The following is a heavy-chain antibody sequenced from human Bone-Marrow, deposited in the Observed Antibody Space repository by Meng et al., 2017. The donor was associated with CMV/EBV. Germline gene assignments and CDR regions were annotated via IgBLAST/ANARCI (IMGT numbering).Heavy chain of an antibody. J-gene: IGHJ5*02. CDR3: ARVPYCSSTSCYRNWFDP. D-gene: IGHD2-2*01. Sequence: SVKVSCKASGGTFSSYAISWVRQAPGQGLEWMGGIIPILGIANYAQKFQGRVTITADKSTSTAYMELSSLRSEYTAVYYCARVPYCSSTSCYRNWFDPWGQGTLVTVSS. CDR2: IIPILGIA. CDR1: GGTFSSYA. V-gene: IGHV1-69*10.